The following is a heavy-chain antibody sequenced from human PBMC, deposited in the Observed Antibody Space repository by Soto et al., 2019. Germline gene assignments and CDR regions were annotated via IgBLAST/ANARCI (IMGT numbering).Heavy chain of an antibody. J-gene: IGHJ3*02. D-gene: IGHD2-2*01. CDR1: GFTFSNNA. V-gene: IGHV3-30*18. CDR3: AKAYRRGLDTFDI. CDR2: ISYDGRYK. Sequence: QVQLVESGGGVVQPGRSLSLSCVASGFTFSNNAMHWVRQAPGKGLEWVAVISYDGRYKYYADSVKGRFTISRDNSKNTLYLQMNSLRDEDTAVYYCAKAYRRGLDTFDIWGQGTMVIVSS.